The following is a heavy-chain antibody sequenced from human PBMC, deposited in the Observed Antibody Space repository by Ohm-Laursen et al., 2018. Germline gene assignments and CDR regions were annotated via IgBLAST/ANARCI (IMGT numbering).Heavy chain of an antibody. V-gene: IGHV3-23*01. D-gene: IGHD5-18*01. CDR3: AKELRGYSYGLTFDY. CDR2: ISGSGITT. CDR1: GFTFSNYA. J-gene: IGHJ4*02. Sequence: SLRLSCAASGFTFSNYAMSWVRQAPGKGLEWVSAISGSGITTYYADSVKGRFTISRDNSKNTLYLQMNSLRAEDTAVYYCAKELRGYSYGLTFDYWGQGTLVTVSS.